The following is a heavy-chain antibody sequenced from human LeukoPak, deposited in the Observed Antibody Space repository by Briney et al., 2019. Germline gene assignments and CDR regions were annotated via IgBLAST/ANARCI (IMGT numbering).Heavy chain of an antibody. Sequence: GGSLRLSCAASGFTFSAYNMHWGRQAPGKGLEWVAVIWYDGSNKYYADSVKGRFTISRYNSKNTLYLQMNSLRAEDTAVYYCAKDSGASLCYFHYWGQGTLVTVSS. D-gene: IGHD3-10*01. CDR2: IWYDGSNK. V-gene: IGHV3-33*06. J-gene: IGHJ4*02. CDR1: GFTFSAYN. CDR3: AKDSGASLCYFHY.